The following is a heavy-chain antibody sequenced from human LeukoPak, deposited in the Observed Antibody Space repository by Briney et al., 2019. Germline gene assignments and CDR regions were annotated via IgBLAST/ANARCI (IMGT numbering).Heavy chain of an antibody. CDR1: GYSISSGYY. CDR2: IYHSGST. V-gene: IGHV4-38-2*01. CDR3: ARGAREWYQFDY. J-gene: IGHJ4*02. D-gene: IGHD2-2*01. Sequence: SETLSLTCAVSGYSISSGYYWGWIRQPPGKGLDWIGSIYHSGSTYYNPSLKSRVTISVDTSKNQFSLKLSSVTAADTAVYYCARGAREWYQFDYWGQGTLVTVSS.